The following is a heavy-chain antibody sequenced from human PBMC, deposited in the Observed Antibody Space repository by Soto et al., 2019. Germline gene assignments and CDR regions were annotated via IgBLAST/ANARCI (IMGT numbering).Heavy chain of an antibody. D-gene: IGHD2-2*02. V-gene: IGHV4-34*01. CDR2: INHSGST. CDR3: ARARRGYCSTTSCYTGYYYYGMDV. J-gene: IGHJ6*02. CDR1: GGSFSGYY. Sequence: PSETLSLTCAVYGGSFSGYYWSWIRQPPGKGLEWIGEINHSGSTNYNPSLKSRVTISVDTSKNQFSLKLGSVTAADTAVYYCARARRGYCSTTSCYTGYYYYGMDVWGQGTTGTVSS.